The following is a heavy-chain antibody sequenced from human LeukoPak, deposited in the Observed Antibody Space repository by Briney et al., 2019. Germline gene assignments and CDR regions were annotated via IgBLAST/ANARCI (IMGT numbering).Heavy chain of an antibody. CDR1: GFTFSYYW. CDR2: INSDGSST. D-gene: IGHD6-19*01. J-gene: IGHJ4*02. Sequence: GGSLRLSCAASGFTFSYYWMHWVRQAPGKGLVWVSRINSDGSSTSYADSVKGRFTISRDNAKNTLYLQMNSLRAEDTAVYYCARDGGYSSGWWSPFDYWGQGTLVTVSS. CDR3: ARDGGYSSGWWSPFDY. V-gene: IGHV3-74*01.